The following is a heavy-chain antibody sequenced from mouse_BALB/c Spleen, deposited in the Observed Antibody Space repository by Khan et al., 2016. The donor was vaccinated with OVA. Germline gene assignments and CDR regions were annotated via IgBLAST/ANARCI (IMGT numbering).Heavy chain of an antibody. Sequence: VQLQQSGPELVKPGASVKISCKTSGYTFTEYTMHWVKQSHGKSLEWIGRFNPNNGGTSYNQNFKGKATLTVDKSSSTAYMELRSLTSEDSAVYYCARRGFMTTANWYFDVWGAGTTVTVSS. V-gene: IGHV1-22*01. CDR3: ARRGFMTTANWYFDV. CDR2: FNPNNGGT. J-gene: IGHJ1*01. D-gene: IGHD1-2*01. CDR1: GYTFTEYT.